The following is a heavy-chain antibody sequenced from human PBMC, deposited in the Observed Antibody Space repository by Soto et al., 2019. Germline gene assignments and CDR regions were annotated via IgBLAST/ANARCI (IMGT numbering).Heavy chain of an antibody. J-gene: IGHJ4*02. D-gene: IGHD3-9*01. CDR2: ISNDGSNK. CDR1: GFIFSNYW. Sequence: GGSLRLSCEASGFIFSNYWMHWVRQTPGTGLVWVSRISNDGSNKYYADSVKGRFTISRDNSKNTLYLQMNSLRAEDTAVYYCANSPTTLTGPIDYWGQGTLVTVSS. CDR3: ANSPTTLTGPIDY. V-gene: IGHV3-30*02.